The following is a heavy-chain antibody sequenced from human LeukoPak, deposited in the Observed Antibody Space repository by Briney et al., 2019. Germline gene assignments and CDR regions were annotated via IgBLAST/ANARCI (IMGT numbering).Heavy chain of an antibody. D-gene: IGHD3-3*01. CDR1: GFIFSSHA. V-gene: IGHV3-23*01. CDR2: ITGNGGST. Sequence: GGSLRLSCAASGFIFSSHAMAWVRQAPGKGRGWVSLITGNGGSTYYADSVEGRFTLSRDTPTHTLFLQMNSLRAEDTAVYYCKGAWSWGQGTLVTVSS. J-gene: IGHJ4*02. CDR3: KGAWS.